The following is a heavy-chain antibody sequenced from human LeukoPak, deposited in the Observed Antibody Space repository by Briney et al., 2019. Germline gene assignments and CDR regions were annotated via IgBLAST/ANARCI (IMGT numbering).Heavy chain of an antibody. Sequence: SETLSLTCTVSGGSISSSSFYWDWLRQPPGKGLEWIAAIYYSGSTYYNPSLKSPFTISVDTSKNQFSLRLSSVTAADTAIYYCARHGAHYYSGSGSYYTTAFDSWGQGTLVTVSS. D-gene: IGHD3-10*01. V-gene: IGHV4-39*01. J-gene: IGHJ4*02. CDR2: IYYSGST. CDR1: GGSISSSSFY. CDR3: ARHGAHYYSGSGSYYTTAFDS.